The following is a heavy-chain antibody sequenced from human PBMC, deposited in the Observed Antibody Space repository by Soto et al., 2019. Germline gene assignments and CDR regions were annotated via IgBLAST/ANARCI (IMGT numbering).Heavy chain of an antibody. CDR1: GDSVSSYSAA. J-gene: IGHJ5*02. CDR3: VRDRYSSSGWFDP. D-gene: IGHD3-10*01. Sequence: SQTLSLTCAISGDSVSSYSAAWNWIRQSPSGGLEWLGRTYYRSRFFSDYAESVKSRIIINPDTSKNQFSLQLKSVTPEEPAVYYCVRDRYSSSGWFDPWGQGTPVTVSS. CDR2: TYYRSRFFS. V-gene: IGHV6-1*01.